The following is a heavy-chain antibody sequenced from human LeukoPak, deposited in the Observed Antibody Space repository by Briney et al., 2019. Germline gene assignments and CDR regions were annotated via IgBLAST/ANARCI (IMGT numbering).Heavy chain of an antibody. CDR1: GYTFTRYG. Sequence: GASVKVSCKASGYTFTRYGLSWVRQAPGQGLEWMGWISASNGKTNYARKFQGRVTMTTDTSTSTGYLELRSLRSDDTAVFYCAREQSNWNYAPDYWGQGTLVTVSS. J-gene: IGHJ4*02. CDR2: ISASNGKT. V-gene: IGHV1-18*01. D-gene: IGHD1-7*01. CDR3: AREQSNWNYAPDY.